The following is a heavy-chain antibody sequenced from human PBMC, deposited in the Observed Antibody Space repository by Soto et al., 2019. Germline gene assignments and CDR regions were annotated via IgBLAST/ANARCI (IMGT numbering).Heavy chain of an antibody. D-gene: IGHD3-22*01. J-gene: IGHJ4*02. Sequence: PGGSLRLSCAASGFTFSGSAMHWVRQASGKGLEWVGRIRSKANSYATAYAASVKGRFTISRDDSKNTAYLQMNSLKTEDTAVYYCTRQLAGVVTETFYDYWGQGTLVTVSS. V-gene: IGHV3-73*01. CDR1: GFTFSGSA. CDR2: IRSKANSYAT. CDR3: TRQLAGVVTETFYDY.